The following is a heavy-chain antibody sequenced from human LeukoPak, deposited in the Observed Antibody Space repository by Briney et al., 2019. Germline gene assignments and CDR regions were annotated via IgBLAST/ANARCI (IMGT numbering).Heavy chain of an antibody. CDR3: ARDGHYDILTGYFSSLDY. CDR2: ISGSSSYI. Sequence: GGSLRLSCAASGFTFSSYSMNWVRQAPGKGLEWVSSISGSSSYIYYADSVKGRFTISRDNAKNSLYLQMNSLRAEDTAVYYCARDGHYDILTGYFSSLDYWGQGTLVTVSS. V-gene: IGHV3-21*01. J-gene: IGHJ4*02. D-gene: IGHD3-9*01. CDR1: GFTFSSYS.